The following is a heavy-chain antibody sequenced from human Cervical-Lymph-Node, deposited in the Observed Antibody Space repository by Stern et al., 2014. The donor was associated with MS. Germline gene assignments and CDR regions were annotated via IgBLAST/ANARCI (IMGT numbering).Heavy chain of an antibody. CDR1: GGSISSYY. J-gene: IGHJ3*02. D-gene: IGHD3-10*01. CDR3: ARGYYYGSGNAFDI. CDR2: IYYSGST. Sequence: VHLVESGPGLVKPSETLSLTCTVSGGSISSYYWSWIRQPPGKGLEWIGYIYYSGSTNYNPSLKSRVTISVDTSKNQFSLKLSSVTAADTAVYYCARGYYYGSGNAFDIWGQGTMVTVSS. V-gene: IGHV4-59*01.